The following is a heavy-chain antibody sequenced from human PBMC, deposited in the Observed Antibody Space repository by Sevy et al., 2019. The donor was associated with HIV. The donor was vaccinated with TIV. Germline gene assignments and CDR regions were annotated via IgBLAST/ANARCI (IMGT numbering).Heavy chain of an antibody. J-gene: IGHJ4*02. Sequence: GGSLRLSCAASGFTFSSYSMNWVRQAPGKGLEWVSCISRSSSTIYYADSVKGRFTISRDNVKNSLYLQMNSLRDEDTAVYYCARERKMYDSSGYYFHFDYWGQGTLVTVSS. CDR3: ARERKMYDSSGYYFHFDY. D-gene: IGHD3-22*01. CDR1: GFTFSSYS. CDR2: ISRSSSTI. V-gene: IGHV3-48*02.